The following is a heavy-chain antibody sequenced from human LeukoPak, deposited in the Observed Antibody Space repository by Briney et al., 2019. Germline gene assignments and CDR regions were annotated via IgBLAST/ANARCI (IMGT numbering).Heavy chain of an antibody. CDR1: GYSISSGYY. Sequence: PSETLSLTCAVSGYSISSGYYWGWIRQPPGKGLEWIGSIYHSGSTYYNPSLKSRVTISVDTSKNQFSLKLSSVTAADTAVYHCARGQPGTFDPWGQGTLVTVSS. CDR2: IYHSGST. J-gene: IGHJ5*02. CDR3: ARGQPGTFDP. V-gene: IGHV4-38-2*01. D-gene: IGHD6-13*01.